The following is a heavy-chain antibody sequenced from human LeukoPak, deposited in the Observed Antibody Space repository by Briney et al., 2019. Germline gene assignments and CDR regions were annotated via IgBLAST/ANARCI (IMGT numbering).Heavy chain of an antibody. CDR3: ARVEGSCRGAGCYPVSFDD. D-gene: IGHD2-15*01. CDR1: GGSISNYY. V-gene: IGHV4-59*01. Sequence: SETLSLTCTVSGGSISNYYWSWIRQPPGKGLEWIGYIYKSGNTNYNPSLKSRVTTSVDTSKNQFSLNLSSVTAADTAVYYCARVEGSCRGAGCYPVSFDDWGQGNLVTVSS. CDR2: IYKSGNT. J-gene: IGHJ4*02.